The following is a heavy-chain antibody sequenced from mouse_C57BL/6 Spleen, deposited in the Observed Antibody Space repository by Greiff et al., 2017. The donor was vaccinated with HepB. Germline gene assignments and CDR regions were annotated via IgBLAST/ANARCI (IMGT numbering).Heavy chain of an antibody. D-gene: IGHD1-1*01. V-gene: IGHV5-4*01. J-gene: IGHJ4*01. CDR2: ISDGGSYT. CDR1: GFTFSSYA. Sequence: EVQLMESGGGLVKPGGSLKLSCAASGFTFSSYAMSWVRQTPEKRLEWVATISDGGSYTYYPDNVKGRFTISRDNAKNNLYLQMSHLKSEDTAMYYCAGPYYYGSMGYWGQGTSVTVSS. CDR3: AGPYYYGSMGY.